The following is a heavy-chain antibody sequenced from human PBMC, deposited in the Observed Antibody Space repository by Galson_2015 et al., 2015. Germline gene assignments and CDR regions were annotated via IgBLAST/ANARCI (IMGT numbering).Heavy chain of an antibody. D-gene: IGHD3-10*01. CDR3: ARDPPDNNGSGSYYNEVGFDP. J-gene: IGHJ5*02. V-gene: IGHV1-69*13. CDR1: GGTFSSYA. Sequence: SVKVSCKASGGTFSSYAISWVRQAPGQGLEWMGGIIPIFGTANYAQKFQGRVTITADESTSTAYMELSSLRSEDTAVYYCARDPPDNNGSGSYYNEVGFDPWGQGTLVTVPS. CDR2: IIPIFGTA.